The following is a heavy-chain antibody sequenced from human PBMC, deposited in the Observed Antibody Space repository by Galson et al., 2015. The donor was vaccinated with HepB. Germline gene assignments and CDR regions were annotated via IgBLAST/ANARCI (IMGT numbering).Heavy chain of an antibody. D-gene: IGHD3-22*01. CDR3: ARHPGGSVSHYYDSSGYY. V-gene: IGHV5-51*01. J-gene: IGHJ4*02. CDR1: GYSFTSYW. Sequence: QSGAEVKRPGESLKISCKGSGYSFTSYWIGWVRQMPGKGLEWMGIIYPGDSDTRYSPSFQGQVTISADKSISTAYLQWSSLKASDTAMYYCARHPGGSVSHYYDSSGYYWGQGTLVTVSS. CDR2: IYPGDSDT.